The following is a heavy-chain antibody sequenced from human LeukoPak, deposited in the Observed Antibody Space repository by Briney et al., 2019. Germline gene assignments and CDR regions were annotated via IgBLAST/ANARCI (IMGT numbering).Heavy chain of an antibody. D-gene: IGHD3-10*01. CDR2: IYYSGST. V-gene: IGHV4-31*03. J-gene: IGHJ4*02. Sequence: PSETLSLTCTVSGGSISSGGYYWSWIRQHPGKGLEWIGYIYYSGSTYYNPSLKSRVTISVDTSKNQFSLKLSSVTAADTAVYYCARRNYYGSGSKYYFDYWGQGTLVTVSS. CDR3: ARRNYYGSGSKYYFDY. CDR1: GGSISSGGYY.